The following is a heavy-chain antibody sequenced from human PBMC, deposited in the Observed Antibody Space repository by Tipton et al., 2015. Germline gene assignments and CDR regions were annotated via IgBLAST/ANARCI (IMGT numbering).Heavy chain of an antibody. CDR1: GGSISYYY. CDR3: AREVWYNDSTGYDY. CDR2: IYYSGST. V-gene: IGHV4-59*12. J-gene: IGHJ4*02. D-gene: IGHD3-22*01. Sequence: TLSLTCTVSGGSISYYYWSWIRQPPGKGLEWIGYIYYSGSTNYNPSLKSRVTMSVDTSKNQFSLHLSSVTAADTAVYYCAREVWYNDSTGYDYWGQGTLVTVSS.